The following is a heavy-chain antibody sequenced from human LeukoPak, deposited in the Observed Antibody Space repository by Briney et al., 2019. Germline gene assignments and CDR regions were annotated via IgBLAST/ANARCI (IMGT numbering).Heavy chain of an antibody. CDR1: GIIFSKYG. CDR3: AKDPNGDYIGTFDI. V-gene: IGHV3-23*01. Sequence: PGGSLRLSCAASGIIFSKYGMSWVRQAPGKGLEWVAPVLGSGVPTYYADSVQGRFTISRDNSKNTLYLQMSSLRAEDTAIYYCAKDPNGDYIGTFDIWGQGTMVIVS. J-gene: IGHJ3*02. D-gene: IGHD4-17*01. CDR2: VLGSGVPT.